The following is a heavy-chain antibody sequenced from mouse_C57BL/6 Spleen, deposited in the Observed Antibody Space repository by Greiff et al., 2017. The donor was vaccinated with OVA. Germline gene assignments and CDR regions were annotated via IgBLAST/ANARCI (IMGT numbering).Heavy chain of an antibody. Sequence: VQLQQPGAELVKPGASVKLSCKASGYTFTSYWMHWVKQRPGQGLEWIGMIHPNSGSTNYNEKFKSKATLTVDKSSSTAYMQLSSLTSEDSAVYYGARGNYYGSSRGYFDVWGTGTTVTVSS. CDR1: GYTFTSYW. V-gene: IGHV1-64*01. J-gene: IGHJ1*03. D-gene: IGHD1-1*01. CDR3: ARGNYYGSSRGYFDV. CDR2: IHPNSGST.